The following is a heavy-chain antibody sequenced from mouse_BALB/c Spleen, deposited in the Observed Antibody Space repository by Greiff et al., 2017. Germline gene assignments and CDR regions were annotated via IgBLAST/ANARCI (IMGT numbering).Heavy chain of an antibody. CDR1: GFTFSSYA. D-gene: IGHD1-1*01. CDR2: ISSGGST. Sequence: EEMLVESGGGLVKPGGSLKLSCAASGFTFSSYAMSWVRQTPEKRLEWVASISSGGSTYYPDSVKGRFTISRDNARNILYLQMSSLRSEDTAMYYCAREGYGSSSAWFAYWGQGTLVTVSA. J-gene: IGHJ3*01. V-gene: IGHV5-6-5*01. CDR3: AREGYGSSSAWFAY.